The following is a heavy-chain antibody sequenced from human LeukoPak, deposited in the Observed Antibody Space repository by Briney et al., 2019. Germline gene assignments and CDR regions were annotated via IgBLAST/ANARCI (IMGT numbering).Heavy chain of an antibody. CDR1: GGSISSYY. Sequence: SETLSLTCTVSGGSISSYYWSWIRQPQGRDRKGLGYIYYSGSTNYNPSLKSRVTISVDTSKNQFSLKLSSVTAADTAVYYCARGYYGSGSYFHAFDIWGQGTMVTVSS. V-gene: IGHV4-59*01. D-gene: IGHD3-10*01. CDR2: IYYSGST. CDR3: ARGYYGSGSYFHAFDI. J-gene: IGHJ3*02.